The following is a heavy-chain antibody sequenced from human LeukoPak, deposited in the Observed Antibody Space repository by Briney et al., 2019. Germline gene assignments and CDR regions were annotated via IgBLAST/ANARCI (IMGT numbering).Heavy chain of an antibody. J-gene: IGHJ4*02. CDR3: ATSYYYHSGDYYRTDY. Sequence: ASVKVSCKAYGYSFTNYGVSWVRQAPGKGLEWMGGFDPEDGETFYAQKFQGRVTMTEDTSTDTAYMELSSLRSEDTAVYYCATSYYYHSGDYYRTDYWGQGTLVTVSS. V-gene: IGHV1-24*01. D-gene: IGHD3-22*01. CDR2: FDPEDGET. CDR1: GYSFTNYG.